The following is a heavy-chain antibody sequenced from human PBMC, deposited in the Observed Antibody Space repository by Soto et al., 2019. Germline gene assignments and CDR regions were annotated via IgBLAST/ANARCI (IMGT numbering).Heavy chain of an antibody. V-gene: IGHV1-69*06. CDR1: GGTFSSYA. CDR3: ARGGYYDSSGNYDAFDI. Sequence: GASVKVSCKASGGTFSSYAISWVRQAPGQGLEWMGGIIPIFGTANYAQKFQGRVTITADKSTSTAYVELSSLRSEDTAVYYCARGGYYDSSGNYDAFDIWGQGTMVTVSS. CDR2: IIPIFGTA. J-gene: IGHJ3*02. D-gene: IGHD3-22*01.